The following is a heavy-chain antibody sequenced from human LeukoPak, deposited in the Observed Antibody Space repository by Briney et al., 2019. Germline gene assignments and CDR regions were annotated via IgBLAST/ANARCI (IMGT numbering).Heavy chain of an antibody. Sequence: GGSLRLSCAASGFTFSGSAMHWVRQASGKGLEWVGRIRSKANSYATAYAASVKGRFTISRDDSKNTAYLQMNSLKTEDTAVYYCAKDQSSGWYEALDYWGQGTLVTVSS. V-gene: IGHV3-73*01. CDR3: AKDQSSGWYEALDY. CDR2: IRSKANSYAT. CDR1: GFTFSGSA. D-gene: IGHD6-19*01. J-gene: IGHJ4*02.